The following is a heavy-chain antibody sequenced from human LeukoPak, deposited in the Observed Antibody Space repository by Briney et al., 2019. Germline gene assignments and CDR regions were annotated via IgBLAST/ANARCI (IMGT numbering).Heavy chain of an antibody. CDR1: GDSVSSNSAA. CDR3: ARDRGPAVNYYGSGSVDYYYGMDV. D-gene: IGHD3-10*01. CDR2: TYYRSKWYN. Sequence: SQTLSLTCAISGDSVSSNSAAWNWIRQSPSRGLEWLGRTYYRSKWYNDYAVSVKSRITINPDTYKNQFSLQLNSVTPEDTAVYYCARDRGPAVNYYGSGSVDYYYGMDVWGRGTTVTVSS. V-gene: IGHV6-1*01. J-gene: IGHJ6*02.